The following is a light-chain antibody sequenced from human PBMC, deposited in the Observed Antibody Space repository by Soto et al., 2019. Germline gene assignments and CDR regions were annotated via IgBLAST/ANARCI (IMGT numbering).Light chain of an antibody. V-gene: IGKV1-39*01. CDR3: QQSDSSPYT. J-gene: IGKJ2*01. CDR2: DAC. Sequence: DIQMTQSPSSLSASVGDRVTITCRASQPISTYLNWYQQKPGKAPRLLIYDACSLLSGVPSRISGSGSGTDFTLTIDSLQPEDFSTYYCQQSDSSPYTFGQGTKVE. CDR1: QPISTY.